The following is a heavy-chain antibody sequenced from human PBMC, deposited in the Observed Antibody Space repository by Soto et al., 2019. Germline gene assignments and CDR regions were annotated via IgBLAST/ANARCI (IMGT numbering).Heavy chain of an antibody. V-gene: IGHV4-61*01. CDR2: IYYSGST. Sequence: QVQLQESGPGLVKPSETLSLTCTVSGGSVSSDSYYWSWIRQPPGKGLEWIGYIYYSGSTKYNPCLKSRVTISVDTAKNQFSLKLSSVTAADTAVYYCAXXHXXXVXTPKWDNWFDPWGQGTLVTVSS. CDR1: GGSVSSDSYY. J-gene: IGHJ5*02. CDR3: AXXHXXXVXTPKWDNWFDP. D-gene: IGHD1-26*01.